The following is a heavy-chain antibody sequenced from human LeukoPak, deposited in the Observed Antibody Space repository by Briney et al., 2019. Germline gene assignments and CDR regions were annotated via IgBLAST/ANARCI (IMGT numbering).Heavy chain of an antibody. Sequence: PSETLSLTCTVFGGSISSSSYYWGWIRQPPGKGLEWIGSIYYSGSTYYNPSLKSRVTISVDTSKNQFSLKLSSVTAADTAVYYCARVPAAMEGWFDPWGQGTLVTVSS. J-gene: IGHJ5*02. CDR3: ARVPAAMEGWFDP. V-gene: IGHV4-39*01. CDR2: IYYSGST. CDR1: GGSISSSSYY. D-gene: IGHD2-2*01.